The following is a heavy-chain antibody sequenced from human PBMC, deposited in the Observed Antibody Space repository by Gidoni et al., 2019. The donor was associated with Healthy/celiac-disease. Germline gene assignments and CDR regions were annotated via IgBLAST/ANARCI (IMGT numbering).Heavy chain of an antibody. V-gene: IGHV1-69*06. D-gene: IGHD6-19*01. CDR2: ISPIFGTA. Sequence: QVQLVQSGAEVKKPGSSVKVSCKASGGSFRSYAICWVRQAPGQGLEWMGGISPIFGTAHYAQKFQGRVTISADKSTSTAYMELSSLRSEDTAVSYCARDGKAVAGPTTHWFDPWGQGTLVTVSS. CDR1: GGSFRSYA. J-gene: IGHJ5*02. CDR3: ARDGKAVAGPTTHWFDP.